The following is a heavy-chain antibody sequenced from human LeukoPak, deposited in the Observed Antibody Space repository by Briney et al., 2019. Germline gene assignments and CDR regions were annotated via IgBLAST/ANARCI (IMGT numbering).Heavy chain of an antibody. D-gene: IGHD5-18*01. V-gene: IGHV4-59*01. CDR1: GFTFSSYA. Sequence: GSLRLSCAASGFTFSSYAMSWIRQPPGKGLEWIGYIYYSGSTNYNPSLKSRVTISVDTSKNQFSLKLSSVTAADTAVYYCARDGYSYGHEYYMDVWGKGTTVTISS. CDR2: IYYSGST. J-gene: IGHJ6*03. CDR3: ARDGYSYGHEYYMDV.